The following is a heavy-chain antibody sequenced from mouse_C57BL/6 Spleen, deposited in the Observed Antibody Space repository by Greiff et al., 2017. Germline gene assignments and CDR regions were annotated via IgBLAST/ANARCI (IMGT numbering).Heavy chain of an antibody. CDR1: GFTFSSYA. Sequence: EVKLMESGGGLVKPGGSLKLSCAASGFTFSSYAMSWVRQTPEKRLEWVATISDGGSYTYYPDNVKGRFTISRDNAKNNLYLQMSHLKSEDTAMYYCARDGNYYDYDGYFDVWGTGTTVTVSS. J-gene: IGHJ1*03. CDR2: ISDGGSYT. V-gene: IGHV5-4*01. D-gene: IGHD2-4*01. CDR3: ARDGNYYDYDGYFDV.